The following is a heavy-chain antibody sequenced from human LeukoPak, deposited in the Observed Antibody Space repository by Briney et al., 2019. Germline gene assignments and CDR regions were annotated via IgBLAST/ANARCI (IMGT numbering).Heavy chain of an antibody. D-gene: IGHD1-26*01. Sequence: PGGSLRLSCAASGFTFSTSGMHWVRQAPGKGLEWVAFIRYDGSSTYYADSVKGRFTISRNNSKNTLFLQMSSLRPEDAAVYYCASDGRRSGSYSNYFDYWGQGTLVTVSS. J-gene: IGHJ4*02. CDR1: GFTFSTSG. CDR3: ASDGRRSGSYSNYFDY. CDR2: IRYDGSST. V-gene: IGHV3-30*02.